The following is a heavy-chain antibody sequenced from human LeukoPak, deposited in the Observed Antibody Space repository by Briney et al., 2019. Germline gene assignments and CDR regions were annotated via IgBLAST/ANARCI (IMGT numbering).Heavy chain of an antibody. CDR2: INSDERGT. J-gene: IGHJ4*02. CDR1: GFTFGTYW. D-gene: IGHD3-22*01. Sequence: PGRSLRLSCAASGFTFGTYWMHWVPQTPGKGLVWVSRINSDERGTSYADSVKGRFTISRDNAKNTLYLQMNSLRAEDTAVYYCTRSTGNYYDSSAYYDYWGQGTLVTVSS. V-gene: IGHV3-74*01. CDR3: TRSTGNYYDSSAYYDY.